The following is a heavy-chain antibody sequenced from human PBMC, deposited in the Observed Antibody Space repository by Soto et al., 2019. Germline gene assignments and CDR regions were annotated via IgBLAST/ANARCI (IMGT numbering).Heavy chain of an antibody. CDR3: AREKPRPYSSFPWGYYFDY. V-gene: IGHV3-30-3*01. J-gene: IGHJ4*02. CDR1: GFTFSSYA. Sequence: GGSLRLSCAASGFTFSSYAMHWVRQAPGKGLEWGAVISYDGSNKYYADSVKGRFTISRDNSKNTLYLQMNSLRAEDTAVYYCAREKPRPYSSFPWGYYFDYWGQGTLVTVSS. D-gene: IGHD6-6*01. CDR2: ISYDGSNK.